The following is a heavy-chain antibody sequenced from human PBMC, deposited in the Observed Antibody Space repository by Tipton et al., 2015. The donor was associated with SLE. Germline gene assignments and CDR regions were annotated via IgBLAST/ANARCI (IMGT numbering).Heavy chain of an antibody. Sequence: TLSLTCTVSGGSISSSSYYWGWIRQPPGKGLEWIGSIYYSGSTYYNPSLKSRVTISVDTSKNQFSLKLSSVTAADTAVYYCARDRGTDYYYYYMDVWCKGTTVTVSS. D-gene: IGHD2-8*02. CDR2: IYYSGST. CDR1: GGSISSSSYY. J-gene: IGHJ6*03. V-gene: IGHV4-39*07. CDR3: ARDRGTDYYYYYMDV.